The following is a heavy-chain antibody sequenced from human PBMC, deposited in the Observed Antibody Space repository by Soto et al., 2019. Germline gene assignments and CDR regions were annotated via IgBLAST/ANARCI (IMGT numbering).Heavy chain of an antibody. CDR2: VFVGSGNT. Sequence: GXSGKVSYKASRFTFTSSAVQWVRQARVQRLEWIGWVFVGSGNTNYAQKFQERVTITMDMSTSTAYMELSSLRSEDTAVYYCAAWGGGYYNHDAFDIWGQGTMVTV. CDR1: RFTFTSSA. CDR3: AAWGGGYYNHDAFDI. V-gene: IGHV1-58*01. D-gene: IGHD3-22*01. J-gene: IGHJ3*02.